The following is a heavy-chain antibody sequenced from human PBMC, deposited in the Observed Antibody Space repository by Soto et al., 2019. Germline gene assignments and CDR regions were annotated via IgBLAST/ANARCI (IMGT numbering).Heavy chain of an antibody. V-gene: IGHV4-34*01. J-gene: IGHJ4*02. CDR3: ARGTASVTTAYYFDY. CDR1: GGSFSGYY. Sequence: QVQLQQWGAGLLKPSETLSLTCAVYGGSFSGYYWSWIRQPRGKGLEWIGEINHSGSTNYNPSLKSRVTISVDTSKNQFSLKLSSVTAADTAVYYCARGTASVTTAYYFDYWGQGTLVTVSS. CDR2: INHSGST. D-gene: IGHD4-17*01.